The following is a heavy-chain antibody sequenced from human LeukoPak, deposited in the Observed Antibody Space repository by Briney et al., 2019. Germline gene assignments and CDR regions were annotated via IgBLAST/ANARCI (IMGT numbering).Heavy chain of an antibody. Sequence: SVKVSCKASGGTFSSYAISWVRQAPGQGLEWMGGIIPIFGTANYAQKFQGRVTITTDESTSTAYMELSSLRSEDTAVYYCARADYDDFYYYYYMDVWGKGTTVTVSS. CDR2: IIPIFGTA. CDR1: GGTFSSYA. V-gene: IGHV1-69*05. J-gene: IGHJ6*03. D-gene: IGHD4-17*01. CDR3: ARADYDDFYYYYYMDV.